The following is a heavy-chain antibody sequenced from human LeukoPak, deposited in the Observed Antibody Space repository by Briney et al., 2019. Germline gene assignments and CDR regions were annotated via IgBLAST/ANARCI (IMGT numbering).Heavy chain of an antibody. J-gene: IGHJ4*02. CDR3: ARSKAGVY. CDR1: GFNFSNYW. D-gene: IGHD3-10*01. V-gene: IGHV3-7*01. Sequence: GGSLRLSCVVSGFNFSNYWMSWVRQAPGKGLEWVANIDQEGGEQNYVDSVKGRFSISRDNAKTSVYLQMNSLKVEDTAFYYCARSKAGVYWGQGTLVTVSS. CDR2: IDQEGGEQ.